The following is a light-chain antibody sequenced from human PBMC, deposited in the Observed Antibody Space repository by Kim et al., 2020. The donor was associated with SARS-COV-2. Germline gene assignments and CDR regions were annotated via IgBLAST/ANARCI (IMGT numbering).Light chain of an antibody. CDR3: QKYGTQPPT. J-gene: IGKJ4*01. Sequence: EIVLTQSPGTLSLSPGERATLSCRASQSISSNYLAWYQQKPGQAPRLLIYCASSRATGIPDRFSGSGSGTDFTLTISRLEPEDFAVYYCQKYGTQPPTLGGGTKVYIK. CDR2: CAS. CDR1: QSISSNY. V-gene: IGKV3-20*01.